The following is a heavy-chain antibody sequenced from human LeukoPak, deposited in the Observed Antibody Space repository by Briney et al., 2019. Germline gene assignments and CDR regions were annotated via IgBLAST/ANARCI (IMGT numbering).Heavy chain of an antibody. CDR2: IYSGGST. CDR1: GFTVSSKY. CDR3: ARERDSSGYALAY. D-gene: IGHD3-22*01. Sequence: GGSLRLSCAASGFTVSSKYMTWVRQAPGKGLEWVSVIYSGGSTYYIDSVKGRFTISRDNSKNTLYLQMNSLRAEDTAVYYCARERDSSGYALAYWGQGTLVTVSS. V-gene: IGHV3-53*01. J-gene: IGHJ4*02.